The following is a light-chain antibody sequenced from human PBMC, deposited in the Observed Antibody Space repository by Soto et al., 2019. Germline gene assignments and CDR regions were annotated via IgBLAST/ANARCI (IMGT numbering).Light chain of an antibody. CDR1: ESVSNF. J-gene: IGKJ2*01. CDR2: DAS. V-gene: IGKV3-11*01. CDR3: QQRSYWPQT. Sequence: VVLTQSPATLSLSPGERATLSCRASESVSNFLAWYQHKPGQAPRLLIYDASIRATGIPARFSGRASGTDFTLTISSLEPEDCAVSYCQQRSYWPQTFGQGTKLEIK.